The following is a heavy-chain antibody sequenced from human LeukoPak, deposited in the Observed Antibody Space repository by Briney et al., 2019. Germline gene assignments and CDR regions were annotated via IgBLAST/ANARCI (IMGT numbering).Heavy chain of an antibody. CDR2: IKHDGSEK. D-gene: IGHD2-21*01. CDR3: ARDLRLFSVGLKNWFHP. J-gene: IGHJ5*02. V-gene: IGHV3-7*01. Sequence: GGTLRLSCAAYGFTFSGYWMSWVRQALGKGLEWVANIKHDGSEKYYVDSVKGRFTISRDNAKNSLYLQMNSLRAEDTAVYYCARDLRLFSVGLKNWFHPWGQGTLVTVSS. CDR1: GFTFSGYW.